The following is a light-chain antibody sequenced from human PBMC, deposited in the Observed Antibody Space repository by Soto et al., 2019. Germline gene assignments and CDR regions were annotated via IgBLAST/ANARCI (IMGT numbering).Light chain of an antibody. CDR2: DAY. Sequence: EVVLTQSPVTLSLSPGERATLSCRASQSFRGLLAWYQQKPGQAPRLLIYDAYNRATGIPPRFSGSGSGTDFTLTISSLEPEDSAVYYCQQYSSSLWTFGQGTKVDNK. CDR3: QQYSSSLWT. CDR1: QSFRGL. J-gene: IGKJ1*01. V-gene: IGKV3-11*01.